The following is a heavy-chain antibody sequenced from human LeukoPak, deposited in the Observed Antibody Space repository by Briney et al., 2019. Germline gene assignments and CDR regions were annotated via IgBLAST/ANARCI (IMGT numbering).Heavy chain of an antibody. CDR3: ARRIVGATNFDY. CDR2: IYHSGST. CDR1: GYSISSGYY. Sequence: SETLSLTCAVSGYSISSGYYWGWIRQPPGKGLEWIGSIYHSGSTYYNPSLKSRVTISVDTSKNQFSLKLSSVTAADTAVYYCARRIVGATNFDYLGQGTPVTVSS. V-gene: IGHV4-38-2*01. J-gene: IGHJ4*01. D-gene: IGHD1-26*01.